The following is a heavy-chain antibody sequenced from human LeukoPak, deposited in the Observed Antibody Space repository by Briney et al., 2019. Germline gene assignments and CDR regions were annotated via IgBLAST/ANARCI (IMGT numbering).Heavy chain of an antibody. J-gene: IGHJ6*02. D-gene: IGHD3-10*01. CDR3: ATAYYYGSGSYSYYYYYGMDV. CDR2: MNPNSGNT. CDR1: GYTFTSYD. Sequence: GASVKVSFKASGYTFTSYDINWVRQATGQGLGWMGWMNPNSGNTGYAQKFQGRVTMTRNTSISTAYMELSSLRSEDTAVYYCATAYYYGSGSYSYYYYYGMDVWGQGTTVTVSS. V-gene: IGHV1-8*01.